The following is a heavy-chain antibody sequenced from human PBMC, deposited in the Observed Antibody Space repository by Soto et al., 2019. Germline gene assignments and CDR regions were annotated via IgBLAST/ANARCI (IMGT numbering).Heavy chain of an antibody. V-gene: IGHV3-53*02. CDR2: IYSGGST. Sequence: EVQLVETGGGLIQPGGSLRLSCAASGFTVSSNYMSWVRQAPGKGLEWVSVIYSGGSTYYADSVKGRFTISRDNSKNTLYLQRNSLRAEDTAVYYWARESAGYGGGYYYDDGMDGWGQGTTVTVSS. D-gene: IGHD5-12*01. CDR3: ARESAGYGGGYYYDDGMDG. CDR1: GFTVSSNY. J-gene: IGHJ6*02.